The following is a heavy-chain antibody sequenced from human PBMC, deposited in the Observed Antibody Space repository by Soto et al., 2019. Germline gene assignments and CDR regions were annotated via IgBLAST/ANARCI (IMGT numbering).Heavy chain of an antibody. V-gene: IGHV5-10-1*01. J-gene: IGHJ4*02. CDR2: IDPSDSQT. CDR1: GYSFAGYW. D-gene: IGHD3-22*01. Sequence: PGESLKISCKGTGYSFAGYWITWVRQKPGKGLEWMGRIDPSDSQTYYSPSFRGHVTISATKSITTVFLQWSSLRASDTAMYYCARQIYDSDTGPNFQYYFDSWGQGTPVTVSS. CDR3: ARQIYDSDTGPNFQYYFDS.